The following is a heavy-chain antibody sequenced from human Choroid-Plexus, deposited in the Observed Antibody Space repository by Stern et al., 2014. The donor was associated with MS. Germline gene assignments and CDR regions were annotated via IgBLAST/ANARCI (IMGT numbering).Heavy chain of an antibody. V-gene: IGHV3-30*18. CDR3: AKDRQYLTYFFDH. CDR2: VSYDRSNK. J-gene: IGHJ5*02. Sequence: VQLVESGGGVVQPGRPLRLSCVASGFTLGSCAMHWVRKAPGKGLEWVAGVSYDRSNKYYADSVKGRFTISRDNSQNTLYMQMSSLRPEDTAVYYCAKDRQYLTYFFDHWGQGSLVTVSS. CDR1: GFTLGSCA. D-gene: IGHD2/OR15-2a*01.